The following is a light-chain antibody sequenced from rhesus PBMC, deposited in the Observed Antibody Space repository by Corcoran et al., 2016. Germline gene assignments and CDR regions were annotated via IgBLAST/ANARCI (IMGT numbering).Light chain of an antibody. Sequence: EIVMTQSPATLSLSPGQRATLSGRASQSVSSYEAWYQQKPQQAPRLLIYGAASRAAVIPDRFSGSGLGTDFPLRISSLEPENVGVYYCQQYNNWTGFGQGTKVEIK. J-gene: IGKJ2*01. CDR2: GAA. V-gene: IGKV3S9*01. CDR1: QSVSSY. CDR3: QQYNNWTG.